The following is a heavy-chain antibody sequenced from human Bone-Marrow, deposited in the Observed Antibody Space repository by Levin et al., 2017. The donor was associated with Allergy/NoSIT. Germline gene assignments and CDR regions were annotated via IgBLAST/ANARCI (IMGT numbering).Heavy chain of an antibody. V-gene: IGHV4-34*01. J-gene: IGHJ5*02. CDR3: ARVYYSSGWYDL. Sequence: SQTLSLTCAVYGGSFSGYYWSWIRQPPGKGLEWIGEINHSGSTNYNPSLKSRVTISVDTSKNQFSLKLSSVTAADTAVYYCARVYYSSGWYDLWGQGTLVTVSS. CDR1: GGSFSGYY. CDR2: INHSGST. D-gene: IGHD6-19*01.